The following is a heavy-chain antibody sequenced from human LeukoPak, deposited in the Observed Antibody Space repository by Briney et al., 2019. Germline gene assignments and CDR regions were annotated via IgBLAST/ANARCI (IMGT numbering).Heavy chain of an antibody. J-gene: IGHJ4*02. D-gene: IGHD3-10*01. CDR2: IYYSGST. CDR1: GGSISSYY. CDR3: ARSPGHYYGSGSYYIDY. V-gene: IGHV4-59*08. Sequence: SETLSLTCTVSGGSISSYYWSWIRQPPGKGLEWIGYIYYSGSTNYNPSLKSRVTISVDTSKSQFSLKLSSVTAADTAVYYCARSPGHYYGSGSYYIDYWGQGTLVTVSS.